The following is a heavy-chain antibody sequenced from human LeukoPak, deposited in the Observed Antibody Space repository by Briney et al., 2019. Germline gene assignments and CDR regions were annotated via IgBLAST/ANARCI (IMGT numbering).Heavy chain of an antibody. Sequence: PGGSLRLSCAASGFTFNNYAMSWVRQAPGKGLDWVSAISGSGGSTYYADPLKGRFTISRDNSKNTLYLQMNSLRAEDTAVYYCAKDAVPDFGVVIPPYYFDYWGQGTLVTVSS. CDR2: ISGSGGST. V-gene: IGHV3-23*01. J-gene: IGHJ4*02. D-gene: IGHD3-3*01. CDR1: GFTFNNYA. CDR3: AKDAVPDFGVVIPPYYFDY.